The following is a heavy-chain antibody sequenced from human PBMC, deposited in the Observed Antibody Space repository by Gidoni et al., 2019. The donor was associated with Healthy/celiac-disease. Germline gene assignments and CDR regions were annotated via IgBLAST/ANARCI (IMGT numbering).Heavy chain of an antibody. J-gene: IGHJ6*02. D-gene: IGHD6-19*01. V-gene: IGHV1-24*01. CDR3: ATDSGSRGWHGVYYYGMDV. CDR2: FDPEDVET. CDR1: GYTITELS. Sequence: QVQLVQSGAEVKKPGASVQVSCKVSGYTITELSIHWVRQAPGKGLEWMGGFDPEDVETIYAQKFQGRVTMTEDTSTDTAYMELSSLRSEDTAVYYCATDSGSRGWHGVYYYGMDVWGQGTTVTVSS.